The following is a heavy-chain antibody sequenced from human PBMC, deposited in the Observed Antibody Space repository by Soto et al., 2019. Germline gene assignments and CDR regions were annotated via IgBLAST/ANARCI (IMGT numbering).Heavy chain of an antibody. V-gene: IGHV4-39*01. CDR2: IYYSGST. Sequence: PSETLSLTCTVSGGSIISSSYYWGWIRQPPGKGLEWIGSIYYSGSTYYNPSLKSRVTISVDTSKNQFSLKLSSVTAADTAVYYCARQRAIQNNGFDPWGQGTLVTVSS. CDR3: ARQRAIQNNGFDP. D-gene: IGHD5-18*01. J-gene: IGHJ5*02. CDR1: GGSIISSSYY.